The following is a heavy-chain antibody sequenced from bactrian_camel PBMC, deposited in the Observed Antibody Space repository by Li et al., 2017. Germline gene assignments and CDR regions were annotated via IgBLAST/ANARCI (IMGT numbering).Heavy chain of an antibody. Sequence: HVQLVESGGGSVQAGGSLRLSCSGSGYTYSSNCMGWFRQAPGKEREGVAAIYIGGDSTYYADSVKGRFTISRDNAKNTLYLQMNSLKPEDNAVYYCARPASENSESNVVSWGQGTQVTVS. CDR2: IYIGGDST. D-gene: IGHD4*01. CDR1: GYTYSSNC. J-gene: IGHJ4*01. CDR3: ARPASENSESNVVS. V-gene: IGHV3S1*01.